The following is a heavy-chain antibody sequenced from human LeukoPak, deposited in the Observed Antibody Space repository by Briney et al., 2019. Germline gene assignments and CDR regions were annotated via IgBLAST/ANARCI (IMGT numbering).Heavy chain of an antibody. J-gene: IGHJ5*02. CDR3: ARGYCSGGSCPARIDP. V-gene: IGHV1-2*02. D-gene: IGHD2-15*01. Sequence: ASVKVSCKASGYTFTGYYMHWVRQAPGRGLEWMGWINPNSGGTNYAQKFQGRVTMTRDTSISTAYMELSRLRSDDTAVYYCARGYCSGGSCPARIDPWGQGTLVTVSS. CDR2: INPNSGGT. CDR1: GYTFTGYY.